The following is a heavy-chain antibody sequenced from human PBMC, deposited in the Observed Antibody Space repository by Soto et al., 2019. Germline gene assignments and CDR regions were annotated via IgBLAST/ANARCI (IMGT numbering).Heavy chain of an antibody. J-gene: IGHJ6*02. D-gene: IGHD3-3*01. CDR1: GFTFSSYA. Sequence: QVQLVESGGGVVQPGRSLRLSCAASGFTFSSYAMHWVRQAPGKGLEWVAVISYDGSNKNYADSVKGRFTISRDNSKNTLYLQMNSLRAEDTAVYYCAIDEIRFSWAYGMDVWGQGTTVTVSS. CDR2: ISYDGSNK. CDR3: AIDEIRFSWAYGMDV. V-gene: IGHV3-30-3*01.